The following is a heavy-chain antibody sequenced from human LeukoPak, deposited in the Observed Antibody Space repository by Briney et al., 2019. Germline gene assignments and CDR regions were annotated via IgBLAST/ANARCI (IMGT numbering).Heavy chain of an antibody. CDR2: IIPILGIA. V-gene: IGHV1-69*04. Sequence: SVTVSCKASGGTFSSYAISWVRQAPGQGLGWMGRIIPILGIANYAQTLQGRVTITADKSTSTAYMELSSLISENAAVYYCASSQISYCGGDCYHLFGLNWGQGTMVTVSS. CDR3: ASSQISYCGGDCYHLFGLN. J-gene: IGHJ3*01. D-gene: IGHD2-21*02. CDR1: GGTFSSYA.